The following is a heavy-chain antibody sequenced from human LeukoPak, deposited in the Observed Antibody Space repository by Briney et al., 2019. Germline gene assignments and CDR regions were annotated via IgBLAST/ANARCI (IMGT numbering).Heavy chain of an antibody. CDR2: MNPNSGNT. CDR3: ARGRDIVVVVAATLSEYFQH. CDR1: EYTFTSYD. V-gene: IGHV1-8*03. Sequence: GASVKVSCKTSEYTFTSYDIHWVRQATGQGLEWMGWMNPNSGNTGYAQKFQGRVTITRNTSISTAYMELSSLRSEDTAVYFCARGRDIVVVVAATLSEYFQHWGQGTLVTVSS. D-gene: IGHD2-15*01. J-gene: IGHJ1*01.